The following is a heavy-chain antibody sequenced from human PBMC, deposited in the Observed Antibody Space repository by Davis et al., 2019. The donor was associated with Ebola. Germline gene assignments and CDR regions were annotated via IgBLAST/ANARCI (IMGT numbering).Heavy chain of an antibody. Sequence: PGGSLRLSCAGSGFTFSDYYMSWIRQAPGKGLEWVSLISWDGRSTAYADSVRDRFSISRDNSRNFLYLQMNGLRAEDTALYYCTAYDSTFRNYWGQGTLVTVSS. D-gene: IGHD3-22*01. CDR1: GFTFSDYY. V-gene: IGHV3-43D*03. CDR3: TAYDSTFRNY. CDR2: ISWDGRST. J-gene: IGHJ4*02.